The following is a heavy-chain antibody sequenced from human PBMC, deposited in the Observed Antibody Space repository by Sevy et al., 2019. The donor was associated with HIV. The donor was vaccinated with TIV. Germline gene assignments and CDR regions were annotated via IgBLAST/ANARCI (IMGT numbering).Heavy chain of an antibody. D-gene: IGHD3-16*01. CDR2: IKQDGSEK. CDR3: ATSITGPYYFDY. CDR1: GFTFSSYW. Sequence: GGSLRLSCAASGFTFSSYWMSWVRQAPGKGLEWVANIKQDGSEKYYVDSVKGRFTISRDNAKNSLYLQMNSLRAEDTVVYYCATSITGPYYFDYWGQGTLVTVSS. J-gene: IGHJ4*02. V-gene: IGHV3-7*01.